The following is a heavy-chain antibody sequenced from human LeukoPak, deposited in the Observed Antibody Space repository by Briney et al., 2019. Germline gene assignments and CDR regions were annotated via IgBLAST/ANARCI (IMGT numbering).Heavy chain of an antibody. CDR1: GYTFTSYY. V-gene: IGHV1-46*01. Sequence: GASVKVSCKTSGYTFTSYYIHWVRQAPGQGLDWMGMIRPSGGSTTYAQKFQGRVTMTRDTSISTAYMELSRLTSDDTAVYYCARGPGGGYDWLGYWGQGTLVTVSP. CDR2: IRPSGGST. D-gene: IGHD5-12*01. J-gene: IGHJ4*02. CDR3: ARGPGGGYDWLGY.